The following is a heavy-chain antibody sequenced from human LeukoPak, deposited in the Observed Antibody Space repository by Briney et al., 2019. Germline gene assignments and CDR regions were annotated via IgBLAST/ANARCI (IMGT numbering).Heavy chain of an antibody. V-gene: IGHV3-23*01. Sequence: GGSLRLSCAASGFTFSSYAMTWVRQAPGKGLEWVSTITGGGGTTYYPDSVKGRFTISRDNSKNTLYPQMNSLRAEDTAVYYCAKARGLGIVGAHFDYWGQGTLVTVSS. J-gene: IGHJ4*02. CDR2: ITGGGGTT. CDR1: GFTFSSYA. D-gene: IGHD1-26*01. CDR3: AKARGLGIVGAHFDY.